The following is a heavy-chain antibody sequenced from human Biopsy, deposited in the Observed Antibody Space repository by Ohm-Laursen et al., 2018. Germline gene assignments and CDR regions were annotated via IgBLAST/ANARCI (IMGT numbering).Heavy chain of an antibody. J-gene: IGHJ6*02. CDR3: AKDRYPSSWHYYYGMDV. CDR1: GFSFDNYV. D-gene: IGHD6-13*01. CDR2: ISWNSDSI. V-gene: IGHV3-9*01. Sequence: SLRLSCTASGFSFDNYVMHWVRQAPGKGLEWVSGISWNSDSIGYADSVRGRFTISRDNAKNSLYLQMNSLRSEDTALYYCAKDRYPSSWHYYYGMDVWGQGTTVTVSS.